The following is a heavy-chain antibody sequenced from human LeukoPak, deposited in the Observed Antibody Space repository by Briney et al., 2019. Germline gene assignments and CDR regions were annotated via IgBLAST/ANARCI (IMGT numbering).Heavy chain of an antibody. CDR3: ARVRAARDADY. J-gene: IGHJ4*02. V-gene: IGHV4-30-4*01. Sequence: SQTLSLTCTVSGGSISSGDYYWSWIRQPPGKGLEWIGYIYYSGSTYYNPSLKSRVTISVDTPKNQFSLKLSSVTAADTAVYYCARVRAARDADYWGQGTLVTVSS. CDR2: IYYSGST. CDR1: GGSISSGDYY. D-gene: IGHD2-21*02.